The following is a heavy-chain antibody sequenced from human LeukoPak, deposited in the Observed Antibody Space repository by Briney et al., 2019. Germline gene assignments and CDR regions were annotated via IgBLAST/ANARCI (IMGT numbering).Heavy chain of an antibody. CDR3: ARGWQGRTAYYYYMDV. CDR2: INHTGST. D-gene: IGHD2-21*02. J-gene: IGHJ6*03. CDR1: GGSFSGYY. V-gene: IGHV4-34*01. Sequence: SETLSLTCAVYGGSFSGYYWSWIRQPPGKGLEWIGEINHTGSTNYNPSLKSRVTISVDTSKNHFSLKLSSVTAADTAVYYCARGWQGRTAYYYYMDVWGKGTTVTVS.